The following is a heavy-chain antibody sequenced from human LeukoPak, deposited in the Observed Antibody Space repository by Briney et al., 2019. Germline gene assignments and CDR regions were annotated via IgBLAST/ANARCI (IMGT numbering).Heavy chain of an antibody. J-gene: IGHJ4*02. CDR3: ATESSSSWYGLNRNYFDY. CDR1: GYTLTELS. V-gene: IGHV1-24*01. Sequence: ASVKVSCKVSGYTLTELSMHWVRQAPGKGLEWMGGFDPEDGETIYAQKFQGRVTMTEDTSTDTAYMELNSLRSEDTAVYYCATESSSSWYGLNRNYFDYWGQGTLVTVSS. D-gene: IGHD6-13*01. CDR2: FDPEDGET.